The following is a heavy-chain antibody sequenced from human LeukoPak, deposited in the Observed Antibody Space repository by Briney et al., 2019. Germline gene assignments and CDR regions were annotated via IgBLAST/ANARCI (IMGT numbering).Heavy chain of an antibody. CDR3: ARTRSSSWYYWFDP. V-gene: IGHV1-3*03. Sequence: ASVKVSCKASGYTFTSYAMHWVRRAPGKRLEWMGWINAGNGNTKYSQEFQGRVTITRDTSASTAYMELSSLRSEDMAVYYCARTRSSSWYYWFDPWGQGTLVTVSS. CDR2: INAGNGNT. D-gene: IGHD6-13*01. J-gene: IGHJ5*02. CDR1: GYTFTSYA.